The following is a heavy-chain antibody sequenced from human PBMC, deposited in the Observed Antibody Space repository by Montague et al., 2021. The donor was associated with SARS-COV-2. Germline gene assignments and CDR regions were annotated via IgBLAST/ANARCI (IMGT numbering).Heavy chain of an antibody. CDR1: GGAISSSSYY. D-gene: IGHD3-3*01. V-gene: IGHV4-39*07. CDR3: ARDPWRITIFGVVTRYGMDV. Sequence: SETLSLTCTVSGGAISSSSYYWGWIRQPPGKGLEWIGSIYYSGSTYYNPSLKSRVTISVDTSKNQLSLKLSSVTAADTAVYYCARDPWRITIFGVVTRYGMDVWGQGTTVTVSS. J-gene: IGHJ6*02. CDR2: IYYSGST.